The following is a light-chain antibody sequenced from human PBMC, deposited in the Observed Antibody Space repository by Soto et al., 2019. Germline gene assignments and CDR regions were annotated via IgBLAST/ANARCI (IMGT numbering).Light chain of an antibody. CDR3: TSYAGSNNLV. CDR1: SSNIGAGYD. CDR2: GNN. Sequence: QSVLTQPPSVSGAPGQTITISCTGSSSNIGAGYDVHWYQQLPGRAPKLLIYGNNNRPSGVPDRFSGSKSGTSVSLAITGLQAEDEADYYCTSYAGSNNLVFAGGTKLTVL. J-gene: IGLJ3*02. V-gene: IGLV1-40*01.